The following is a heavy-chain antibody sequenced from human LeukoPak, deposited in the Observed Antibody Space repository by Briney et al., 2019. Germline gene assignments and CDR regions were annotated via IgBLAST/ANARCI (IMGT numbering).Heavy chain of an antibody. D-gene: IGHD2/OR15-2a*01. CDR3: AKNSQPVDQYYFDY. CDR1: GFTFSTYG. J-gene: IGHJ4*02. Sequence: PGGSLRLSCAASGFTFSTYGMHWVRQAPGKGLEWVAFMRYDGSNEYYADSVKGRFTISRDNSMNTVYLQMNSLRLEDAAMYYCAKNSQPVDQYYFDYWGQGTLVTVSS. CDR2: MRYDGSNE. V-gene: IGHV3-30*02.